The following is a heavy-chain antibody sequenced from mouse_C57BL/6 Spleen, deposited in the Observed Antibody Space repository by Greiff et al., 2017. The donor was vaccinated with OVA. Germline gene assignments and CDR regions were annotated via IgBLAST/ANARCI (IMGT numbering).Heavy chain of an antibody. Sequence: EVKLVESGGDLVKPGGSLKLSCAASGFTFSSYGMSWVRQTPDKRLEWVATISSGGSYTYYPDSVKGRFTISRDNAKNTLYLQMSSLKSEDTAMYYCARQKDSNYVGFAYWGQGTLVTVSA. D-gene: IGHD2-5*01. CDR3: ARQKDSNYVGFAY. J-gene: IGHJ3*01. CDR2: ISSGGSYT. V-gene: IGHV5-6*02. CDR1: GFTFSSYG.